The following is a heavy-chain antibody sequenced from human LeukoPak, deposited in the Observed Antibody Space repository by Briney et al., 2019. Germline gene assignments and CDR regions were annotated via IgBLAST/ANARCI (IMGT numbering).Heavy chain of an antibody. V-gene: IGHV1-69*13. D-gene: IGHD6-13*01. CDR2: IIPIFGTA. Sequence: SVKVSCKASGGTFSSYAISWVRQAPGQGLEWMGGIIPIFGTANYAQKFQGRVTITADESTSTAYMELSSLRSEDTAVYYCARDHSTLGSFDYWGQGTLVTVSS. J-gene: IGHJ4*02. CDR1: GGTFSSYA. CDR3: ARDHSTLGSFDY.